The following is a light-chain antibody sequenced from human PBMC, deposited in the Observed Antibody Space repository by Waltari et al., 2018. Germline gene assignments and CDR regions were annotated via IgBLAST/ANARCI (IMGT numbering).Light chain of an antibody. V-gene: IGLV8-61*01. CDR2: NTN. Sequence: QTVVTQEPSFSVSPGGTVTVTCGLSSGSVSTSNYPSWYQQTPGQPPRTLIYNTNTRSSGVPERFSGSILGSKAALTITGAQADDESHYYCALYVGSAIWVFGGGTKLTVL. CDR1: SGSVSTSNY. CDR3: ALYVGSAIWV. J-gene: IGLJ3*02.